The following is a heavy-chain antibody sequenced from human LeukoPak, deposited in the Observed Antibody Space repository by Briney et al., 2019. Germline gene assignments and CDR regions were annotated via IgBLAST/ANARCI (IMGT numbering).Heavy chain of an antibody. D-gene: IGHD3-10*01. V-gene: IGHV3-11*06. CDR2: ISSSSSYT. CDR1: GFTFSDYY. J-gene: IGHJ5*02. Sequence: GGSLRLSCAASGFTFSDYYMSWIRQAPGKGLEWVSYISSSSSYTNYADSVKGRFTISRDNAKNSLHLQMNSLRAEDTAVYYCAREGGPYGSGGSWFDPWGQGTLVTVSS. CDR3: AREGGPYGSGGSWFDP.